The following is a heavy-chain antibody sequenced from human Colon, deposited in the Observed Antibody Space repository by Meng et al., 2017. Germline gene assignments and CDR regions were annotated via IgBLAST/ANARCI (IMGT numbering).Heavy chain of an antibody. V-gene: IGHV3-53*01. D-gene: IGHD4/OR15-4a*01. Sequence: GGSLRLSCAASGFTVSSNYMSWVRQAPGKGLEWVSVIYSGGSTYYADSVKGRFTISRDNSKNTLYLQMNSLRAEDTAVYYCARSLLWCHFDYWGQGTLVTVSS. CDR2: IYSGGST. CDR3: ARSLLWCHFDY. J-gene: IGHJ4*02. CDR1: GFTVSSNY.